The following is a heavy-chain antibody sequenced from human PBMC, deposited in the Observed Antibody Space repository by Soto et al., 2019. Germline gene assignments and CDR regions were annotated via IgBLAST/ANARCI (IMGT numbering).Heavy chain of an antibody. CDR3: ARNIWQLGDEYWFDP. Sequence: SVKVSCKASGGTFSSYAISWVRQAPGQGLEWMGGIIPIFGTANYAQKFQGRVTITADKSTSTAYMELSSLRSEDTAVYYCARNIWQLGDEYWFDPWGQGTLVTVSS. CDR2: IIPIFGTA. J-gene: IGHJ5*02. V-gene: IGHV1-69*06. D-gene: IGHD6-6*01. CDR1: GGTFSSYA.